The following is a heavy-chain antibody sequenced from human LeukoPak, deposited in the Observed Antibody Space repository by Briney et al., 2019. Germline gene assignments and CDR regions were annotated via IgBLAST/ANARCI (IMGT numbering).Heavy chain of an antibody. CDR1: VFTFRSYS. J-gene: IGHJ4*02. V-gene: IGHV3-48*01. CDR3: ASHQLTFDY. Sequence: GGSLRLSCAVSVFTFRSYSMNWVRQAPWKGLEWVSYISSSSTTIYYADSVKGRFTISRDNSKNTLYLQMNSLRAEDTAVYYCASHQLTFDYWGQGTLVTVSS. CDR2: ISSSSTTI. D-gene: IGHD2-2*01.